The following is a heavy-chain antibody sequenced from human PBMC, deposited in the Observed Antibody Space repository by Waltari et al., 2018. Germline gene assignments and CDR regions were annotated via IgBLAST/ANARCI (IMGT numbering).Heavy chain of an antibody. V-gene: IGHV3-48*01. J-gene: IGHJ4*02. D-gene: IGHD1-1*01. CDR2: ISSSSSTI. CDR1: GFTFSCYS. CDR3: AAEGTDFSFDY. Sequence: EVQLVESGGGLVQPGGSLSLSCAASGFTFSCYSMNWVRQAPGKGLEWVSYISSSSSTIYYADSVKGRFTISRDNAKNSLYLQMNSLRAEDTAVYYCAAEGTDFSFDYWGQGTLVTVSS.